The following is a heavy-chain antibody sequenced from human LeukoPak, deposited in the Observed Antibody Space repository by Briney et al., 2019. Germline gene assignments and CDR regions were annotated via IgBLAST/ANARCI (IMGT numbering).Heavy chain of an antibody. CDR3: AIDRTGFDF. CDR1: GDTFTSYD. J-gene: IGHJ4*02. CDR2: MNPNSGNT. D-gene: IGHD1/OR15-1a*01. Sequence: ASVKVSCKASGDTFTSYDINWVRQATGQGLEWMGWMNPNSGNTGYAQKFQGRVTMTRHTAISIAYMELSSLISEDTAGYYCAIDRTGFDFWGQGTLVTVSS. V-gene: IGHV1-8*01.